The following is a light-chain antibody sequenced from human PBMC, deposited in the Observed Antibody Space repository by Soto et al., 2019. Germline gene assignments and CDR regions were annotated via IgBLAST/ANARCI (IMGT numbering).Light chain of an antibody. CDR3: QQYSRSPFT. Sequence: EIVMTQSPGTLSLSPGETDTLSCRASQSVSSNYVAWFHQKPGQAPRLLIYGESSRTTGVPDRFSASGSGTHFTLPISRLEPEDFAVSYCQQYSRSPFTFGPGTKVDIK. J-gene: IGKJ3*01. CDR1: QSVSSNY. V-gene: IGKV3-20*01. CDR2: GES.